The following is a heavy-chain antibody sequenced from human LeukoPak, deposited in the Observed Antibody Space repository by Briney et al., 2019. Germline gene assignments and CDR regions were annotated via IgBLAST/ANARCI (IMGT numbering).Heavy chain of an antibody. Sequence: SETLSLTCAVYGGSFSYYYWSWIRQPPGKTLEWIGEINHSGSTNYNPSLKSRVTISVDTSKNQFSLKLSSVTAADTAVYYCARETRLHSGSYSNDAFDIWGQGTMVTVSS. D-gene: IGHD1-26*01. CDR2: INHSGST. J-gene: IGHJ3*02. CDR1: GGSFSYYY. CDR3: ARETRLHSGSYSNDAFDI. V-gene: IGHV4-34*01.